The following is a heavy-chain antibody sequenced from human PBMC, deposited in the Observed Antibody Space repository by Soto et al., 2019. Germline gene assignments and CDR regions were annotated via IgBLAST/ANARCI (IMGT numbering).Heavy chain of an antibody. D-gene: IGHD3-16*01. Sequence: PSETMSHTNTFSDFYISSYYVSLIRQPPGKGLEWIGYIYYSGSTNYNPSLKSRVTISVDTSKNQFSLKLSSVTAADTAVYYCASNRHVHSPFDYWGQGTLVTVSS. J-gene: IGHJ4*02. CDR3: ASNRHVHSPFDY. V-gene: IGHV4-59*08. CDR2: IYYSGST. CDR1: DFYISSYY.